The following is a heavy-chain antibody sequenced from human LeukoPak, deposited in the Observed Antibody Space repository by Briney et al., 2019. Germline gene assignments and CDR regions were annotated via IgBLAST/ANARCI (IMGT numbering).Heavy chain of an antibody. V-gene: IGHV4-4*07. CDR3: VRHLSAGRPAFDI. CDR2: LYPGVSI. J-gene: IGHJ3*02. Sequence: SETLSLTCTVSSDSFSSYYWAWIRQPAGKGLEWLGRLYPGVSINYNPSLKSRVTISVDTSNNKFSLKLTSLTAADTAVYYCVRHLSAGRPAFDIWGQGTMVTVSS. D-gene: IGHD2-15*01. CDR1: SDSFSSYY.